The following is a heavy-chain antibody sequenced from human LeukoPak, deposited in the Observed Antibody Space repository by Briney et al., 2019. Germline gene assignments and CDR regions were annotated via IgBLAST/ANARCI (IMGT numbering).Heavy chain of an antibody. V-gene: IGHV1-2*02. D-gene: IGHD6-13*01. J-gene: IGHJ4*02. CDR1: GYTFTGYY. Sequence: ASVKVSCKASGYTFTGYYMHWVRQAPGQGLEWMGWINPNSGGTNYAQKFQGRVTMTRDTSISTAYKELSRLRSDDTAVYYCARGHGYSSSWGDYWGQGTLVTVSS. CDR3: ARGHGYSSSWGDY. CDR2: INPNSGGT.